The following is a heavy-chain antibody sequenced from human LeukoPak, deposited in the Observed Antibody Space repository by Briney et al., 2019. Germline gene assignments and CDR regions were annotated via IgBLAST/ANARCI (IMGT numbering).Heavy chain of an antibody. CDR1: GFTFGDTW. V-gene: IGHV3-7*03. Sequence: PGGSLRLSCAASGFTFGDTWMNWVRQVPGQGLEWVANIKQDGSEKYYVDSVKGRFTISRDNAKNSLYLQMNSLRAEDTAVYYCARDLDYGDYVWWGQGTLVTVSS. D-gene: IGHD4-17*01. J-gene: IGHJ4*02. CDR3: ARDLDYGDYVW. CDR2: IKQDGSEK.